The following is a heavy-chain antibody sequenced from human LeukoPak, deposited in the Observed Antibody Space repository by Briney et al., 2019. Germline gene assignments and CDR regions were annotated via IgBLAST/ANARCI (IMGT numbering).Heavy chain of an antibody. CDR3: VRDYYDFWSGYYNGYYYGMDV. CDR2: ISSSGSTI. D-gene: IGHD3-3*01. CDR1: GFTFSSYE. J-gene: IGHJ6*02. Sequence: GGSLRLSCAASGFTFSSYEMNWVRQAPGKGLEWVSYISSSGSTIYYADSVKGRFTIPRDNAKDSLYLQMNSLRAEDTAVYYCVRDYYDFWSGYYNGYYYGMDVWGQGTTVTVSS. V-gene: IGHV3-48*03.